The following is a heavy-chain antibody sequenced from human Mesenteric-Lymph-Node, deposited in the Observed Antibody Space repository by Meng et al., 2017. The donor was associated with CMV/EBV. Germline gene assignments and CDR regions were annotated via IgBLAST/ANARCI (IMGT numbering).Heavy chain of an antibody. Sequence: SCKACGYILINYHMNWVRQAPGQWSEWMGRTNRNGGSTSYEEKCQGRVTMSRDTSTSKDYMEQSSLRAEDKAVYYCAREGWSGYYIDWGQGTLVTVSS. V-gene: IGHV1-46*01. D-gene: IGHD3-3*01. CDR2: TNRNGGST. J-gene: IGHJ4*02. CDR3: AREGWSGYYID. CDR1: GYILINYH.